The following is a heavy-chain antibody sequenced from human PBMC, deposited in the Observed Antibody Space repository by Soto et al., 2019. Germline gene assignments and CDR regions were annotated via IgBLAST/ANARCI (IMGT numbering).Heavy chain of an antibody. Sequence: WVSXRLSCSAFEFTFIIYCIHLFRQAPGKGLELLSVISYDGTNKYYTDSVNGRFTISRDNSKNTLYLQMNSLRGEDTAVYYCAKDRAFWSGTNDDFDIWGRGTMV. V-gene: IGHV3-30*18. CDR1: EFTFIIYC. D-gene: IGHD3-3*01. CDR3: AKDRAFWSGTNDDFDI. J-gene: IGHJ3*02. CDR2: ISYDGTNK.